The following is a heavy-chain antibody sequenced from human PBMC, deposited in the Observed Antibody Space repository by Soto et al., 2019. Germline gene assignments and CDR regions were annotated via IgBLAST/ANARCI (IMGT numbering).Heavy chain of an antibody. V-gene: IGHV4-39*01. CDR2: ISYSGNT. CDR1: GGSLSSSTYY. CDR3: ATTLGSGFYSHFDY. D-gene: IGHD3-22*01. Sequence: SETLSLTCTVSGGSLSSSTYYWGCIRQPPGKGLEWIGSISYSGNTYYNPSLKSRVTISVDTSKNQFSLKLSSVTAADTAVYYCATTLGSGFYSHFDYWGQGTPVTVSS. J-gene: IGHJ4*02.